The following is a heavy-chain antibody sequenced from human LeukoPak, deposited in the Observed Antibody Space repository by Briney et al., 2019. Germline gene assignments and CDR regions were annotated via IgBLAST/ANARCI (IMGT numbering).Heavy chain of an antibody. V-gene: IGHV1-24*01. CDR1: GYSLTEIS. CDR2: FDLEDGDGET. Sequence: ASVKVSCKVSGYSLTEISKYWVRQAPGKGLEWMGGFDLEDGDGETFYGQKFEGRLTMTEDTSTDTVYMELSSLTPDDTAVYYCAVGDPYHLLEEWGQGTLVNVSS. CDR3: AVGDPYHLLEE. J-gene: IGHJ4*02. D-gene: IGHD1-26*01.